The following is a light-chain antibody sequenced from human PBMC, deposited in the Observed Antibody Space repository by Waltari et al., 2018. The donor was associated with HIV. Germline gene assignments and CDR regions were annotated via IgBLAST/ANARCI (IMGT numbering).Light chain of an antibody. V-gene: IGKV1-39*01. CDR3: QQSHTNPRT. J-gene: IGKJ4*02. CDR1: QTFNTY. CDR2: ATS. Sequence: EIQMTQSPSSLSASVGDRVSITCRASQTFNTYLNWYQQKPGKAPKLLIYATSTLQTGVPLRFSGSGSGTDFTLTISSLQPEDFATYYCQQSHTNPRTFGRGTKVEVK.